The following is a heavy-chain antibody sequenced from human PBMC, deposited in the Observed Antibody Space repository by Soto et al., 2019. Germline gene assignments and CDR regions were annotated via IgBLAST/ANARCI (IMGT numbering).Heavy chain of an antibody. J-gene: IGHJ4*02. Sequence: QVQLVESGGGVVQPGRSLRLSCAASGFSFSSYGMHWVRQAPGKGLGWVAMISYDGTDEYYADSVKGRFTISRDNSKNAVYLQMNSLGAGDTAVYYGAKQESSWNDPFDYWGQGTLVTVSS. CDR1: GFSFSSYG. V-gene: IGHV3-30*18. CDR3: AKQESSWNDPFDY. D-gene: IGHD1-1*01. CDR2: ISYDGTDE.